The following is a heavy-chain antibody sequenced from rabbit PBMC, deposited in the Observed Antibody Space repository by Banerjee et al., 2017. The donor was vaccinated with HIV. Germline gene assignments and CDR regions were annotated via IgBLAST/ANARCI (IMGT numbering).Heavy chain of an antibody. Sequence: QSLEESGGDLVKPGASLTLTCTASGFSLNIYEMCWVRQAPGKGLEWIGCIYAGSSGSTYYASWAKGRFTISKTSSTTVTLQMTSLTAADTATYFCVTGSTSSTYGGLWGPGTLVTVS. D-gene: IGHD1-1*01. CDR2: IYAGSSGST. J-gene: IGHJ4*01. CDR1: GFSLNIYE. V-gene: IGHV1S40*01. CDR3: VTGSTSSTYGGL.